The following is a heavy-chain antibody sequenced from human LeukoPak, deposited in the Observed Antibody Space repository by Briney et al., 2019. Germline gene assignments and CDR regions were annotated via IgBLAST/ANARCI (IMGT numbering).Heavy chain of an antibody. J-gene: IGHJ4*02. V-gene: IGHV3-23*01. CDR3: ARHTTGDY. Sequence: GGSLRLSCVASGFTFSTYAMSWVHQVPGKGLEWVSGVTSTGSSTPYADSVKGRFTISRDNSKNTLYLQMNSLRPEDTAVYYCARHTTGDYWGQGTLVTVSS. D-gene: IGHD1-1*01. CDR2: VTSTGSST. CDR1: GFTFSTYA.